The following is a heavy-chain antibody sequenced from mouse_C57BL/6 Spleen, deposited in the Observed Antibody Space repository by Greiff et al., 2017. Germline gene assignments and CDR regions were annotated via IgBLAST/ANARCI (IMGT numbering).Heavy chain of an antibody. Sequence: QVQLQQSGAELVRPGASVTLSCKASGYTFTDYEMHWVKQTPVHGLEWIGAIDPETGGTAYNQKFKGKAILTADKSSSTAYMELRSLTSDDSAVYYCTRREIYYDYDGYYFDYWGQGTTLTVSS. CDR3: TRREIYYDYDGYYFDY. D-gene: IGHD2-4*01. CDR2: IDPETGGT. V-gene: IGHV1-15*01. CDR1: GYTFTDYE. J-gene: IGHJ2*01.